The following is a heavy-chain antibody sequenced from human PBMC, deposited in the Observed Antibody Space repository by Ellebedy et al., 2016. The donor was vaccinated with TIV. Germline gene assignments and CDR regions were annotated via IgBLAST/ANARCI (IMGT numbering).Heavy chain of an antibody. CDR2: ISAYNGNT. Sequence: AASVKVSCKASGYTFTSYGISWVRQAPGQGLEWMGWISAYNGNTNYAQKLQGRVTMTTDTSTSTAYMELRSLRSDDTAVYYCARVSGSYYKSSSSAYFDYWGQGTLVTVAS. CDR3: ARVSGSYYKSSSSAYFDY. J-gene: IGHJ4*02. V-gene: IGHV1-18*01. D-gene: IGHD1-26*01. CDR1: GYTFTSYG.